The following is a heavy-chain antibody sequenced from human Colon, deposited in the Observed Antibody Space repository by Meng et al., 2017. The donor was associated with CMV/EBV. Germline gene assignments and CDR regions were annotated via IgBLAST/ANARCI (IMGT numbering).Heavy chain of an antibody. Sequence: CAISGVSVSNNAVAWNWIRQSPSGRLEWLGRTYYRSKWYYDYALSVKSRITINPDTSKDHFSLQLNSVIPEDTAMYFCARESAGYNCWGQGTLVTVSS. CDR1: GVSVSNNAVA. CDR3: ARESAGYNC. V-gene: IGHV6-1*01. CDR2: TYYRSKWYY. D-gene: IGHD5-24*01. J-gene: IGHJ4*02.